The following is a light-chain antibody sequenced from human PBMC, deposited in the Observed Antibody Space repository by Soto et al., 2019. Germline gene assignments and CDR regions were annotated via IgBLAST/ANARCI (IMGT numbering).Light chain of an antibody. Sequence: NFMLTQPHSVSESPGKTVTISCTRSSGSIASNYVQWYQQRPGSAPTPVIYEDSQGPSGVPDRFSGSIDSSSNSASLTISRLQSEDEADYYCQSFDIKNVVFGGGTKRPVL. J-gene: IGLJ2*01. CDR1: SGSIASNY. V-gene: IGLV6-57*04. CDR3: QSFDIKNVV. CDR2: EDS.